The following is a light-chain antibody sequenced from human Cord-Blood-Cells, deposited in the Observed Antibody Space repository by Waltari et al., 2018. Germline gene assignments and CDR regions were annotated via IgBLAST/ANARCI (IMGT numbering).Light chain of an antibody. CDR2: DFS. CDR1: SSDVAGLNY. Sequence: QSALTQPASVSGSPGQSVTFSCTGTSSDVAGLNYVPWYQQHPGKAPNLMIYDFSNRPSGVSNRFSGSKSGNTASLTISGLQAEDEADYYCSSYTSSSTYVFGTGTKVTVL. J-gene: IGLJ1*01. V-gene: IGLV2-14*01. CDR3: SSYTSSSTYV.